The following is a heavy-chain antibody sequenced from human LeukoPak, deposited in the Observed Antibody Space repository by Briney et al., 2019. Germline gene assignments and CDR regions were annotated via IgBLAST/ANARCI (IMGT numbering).Heavy chain of an antibody. CDR3: VRLFTAMVSVGAFDV. J-gene: IGHJ3*01. D-gene: IGHD5-18*01. CDR1: GYTFTNYW. V-gene: IGHV5-51*01. Sequence: GESLKISCKSSGYTFTNYWIAWVRQMPGKGLELMGIIHPGDSDTRYMPSFQGQVTVSADQSTSTAYLQWSSLKASDTAMYFCVRLFTAMVSVGAFDVWGQGTMVTVSS. CDR2: IHPGDSDT.